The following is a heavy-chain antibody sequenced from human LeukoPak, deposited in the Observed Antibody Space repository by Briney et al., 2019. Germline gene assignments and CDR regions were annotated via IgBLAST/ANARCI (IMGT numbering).Heavy chain of an antibody. Sequence: GRSLRLSCAASGVAFSSHYMTWVRQAPGKGLEWVANINEGGSVQNYVDSVKGRFTVSRDNAKNSLYLQMNSLRVEDTAVYYCARSHYGDLAWGQGTLVTVSS. CDR2: INEGGSVQ. CDR3: ARSHYGDLA. J-gene: IGHJ5*02. V-gene: IGHV3-7*01. CDR1: GVAFSSHY. D-gene: IGHD4-17*01.